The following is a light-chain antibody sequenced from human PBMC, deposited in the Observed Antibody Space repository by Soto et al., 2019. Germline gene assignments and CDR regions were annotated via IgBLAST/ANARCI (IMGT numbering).Light chain of an antibody. CDR1: SSNIGTNT. CDR2: HNN. CDR3: AAWDDSLNGYV. J-gene: IGLJ1*01. V-gene: IGLV1-44*01. Sequence: QSVLTQPPSASGTPGQRVTISCSGSSSNIGTNTANWYQQLPGTAPKLLVYHNNQRPSGVPDRFSGTKSGTSASLAISGLQSEDEADYSCAAWDDSLNGYVFGTGTKLTVL.